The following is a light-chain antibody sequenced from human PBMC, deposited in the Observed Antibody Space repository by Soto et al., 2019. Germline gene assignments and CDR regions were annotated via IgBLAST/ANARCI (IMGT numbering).Light chain of an antibody. V-gene: IGLV2-14*01. CDR2: DVS. CDR3: SSYTSSYVV. CDR1: SSNVGGYNY. J-gene: IGLJ2*01. Sequence: QSVLTQPASVSGSPGQSITISCTGTSSNVGGYNYVSWYQQHPGKAHKLMIYDVSNRPSGVSNRFSGSKSGNTASLTISGLQAEDEADYYCSSYTSSYVVFGGGTKLTVL.